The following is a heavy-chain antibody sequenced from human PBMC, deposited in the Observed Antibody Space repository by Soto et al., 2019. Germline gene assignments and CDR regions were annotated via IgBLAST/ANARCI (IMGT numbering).Heavy chain of an antibody. CDR3: AGRGEGRRLPPYGMDV. J-gene: IGHJ6*02. CDR2: IIPIFGTA. V-gene: IGHV1-69*12. CDR1: GGTFSSYA. D-gene: IGHD3-10*01. Sequence: QVQLVQSGAEVKKPGSSVKVSCKASGGTFSSYAISWVRQAPGQGLEWMGGIIPIFGTANYAQKFQGRVTITADESTSTAYMGLSSLRSEDTAVYYWAGRGEGRRLPPYGMDVWGQGTTVTVSS.